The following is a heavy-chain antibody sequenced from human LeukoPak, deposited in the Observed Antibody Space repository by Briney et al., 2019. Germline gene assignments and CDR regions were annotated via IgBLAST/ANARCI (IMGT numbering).Heavy chain of an antibody. CDR3: VRGSYYYDSSGYYYFDY. D-gene: IGHD3-22*01. J-gene: IGHJ4*02. V-gene: IGHV3-30*02. CDR1: GFTFSSYG. CDR2: IRYDGSNK. Sequence: GGSLRLSCAASGFTFSSYGMHWVRQAPGKGLEWVAFIRYDGSNKYYADSVKGRFTISRDNSKNTLYLQMNSLRAEDTAVYYCVRGSYYYDSSGYYYFDYWGQGTLVTVSS.